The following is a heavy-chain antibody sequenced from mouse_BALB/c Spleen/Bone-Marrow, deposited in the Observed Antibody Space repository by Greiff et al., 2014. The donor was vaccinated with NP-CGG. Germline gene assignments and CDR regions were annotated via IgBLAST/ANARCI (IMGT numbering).Heavy chain of an antibody. V-gene: IGHV1-5*01. CDR2: IYPGNSDT. D-gene: IGHD2-2*01. CDR3: TNGYDYYAMDY. J-gene: IGHJ4*01. CDR1: GYSFTSYW. Sequence: EVQLQQSGTVLARPEASVKMSCKASGYSFTSYWIHWVKQRPGQGLEWIGAIYPGNSDTSYNQKFKGKAKLTAVTSASTAYMELSSLTNEDSAVYYCTNGYDYYAMDYWGQGTSVTVSS.